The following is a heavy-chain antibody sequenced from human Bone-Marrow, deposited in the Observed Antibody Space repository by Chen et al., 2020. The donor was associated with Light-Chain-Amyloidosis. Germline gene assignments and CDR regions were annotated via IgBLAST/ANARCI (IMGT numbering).Heavy chain of an antibody. V-gene: IGHV3-30*07. J-gene: IGHJ6*02. CDR2: ISFDGTNT. CDR3: TRVRVSYDFWKGSLDF. D-gene: IGHD3-3*01. Sequence: QVQLVDSGGGVVQPGRSLRLSCLASGFTFSRFAMHWVRQAPGKGLEWVAIISFDGTNTYYADSVKGRFTISTDNSQNTLYLQMSSLRTDDTAVYFCTRVRVSYDFWKGSLDFWGQGTTVTVSS. CDR1: GFTFSRFA.